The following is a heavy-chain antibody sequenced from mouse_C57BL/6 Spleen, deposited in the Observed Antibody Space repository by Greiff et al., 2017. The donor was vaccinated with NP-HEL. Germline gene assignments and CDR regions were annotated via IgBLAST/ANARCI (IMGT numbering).Heavy chain of an antibody. J-gene: IGHJ1*03. CDR1: GFTFSSYA. CDR2: ISDGGSYT. D-gene: IGHD1-1*01. CDR3: ARRTTVVARYFDV. V-gene: IGHV5-4*03. Sequence: EVMLVESGGGLVKPGGSLKLSCAASGFTFSSYAMSWVRQTPEKRLEWVATISDGGSYTYYPDNVKGRFTISRDNAKNNLYLQMSHLKSEDTAMYYCARRTTVVARYFDVWGTGTTVTVSS.